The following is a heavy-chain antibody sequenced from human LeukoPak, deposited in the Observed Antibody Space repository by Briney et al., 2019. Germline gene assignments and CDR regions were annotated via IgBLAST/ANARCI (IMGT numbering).Heavy chain of an antibody. D-gene: IGHD3-3*01. CDR2: IRYDGSNK. V-gene: IGHV3-30*02. J-gene: IGHJ3*02. CDR1: GVTFSSYG. Sequence: GGSLRLSCAASGVTFSSYGMHWVRQAPGKGLEWVAFIRYDGSNKYYADSVNGRCTISTNNSKNTLYLQMNSLRAEDTAVYYCAKDWNAFDIWGQGTMVTVSS. CDR3: AKDWNAFDI.